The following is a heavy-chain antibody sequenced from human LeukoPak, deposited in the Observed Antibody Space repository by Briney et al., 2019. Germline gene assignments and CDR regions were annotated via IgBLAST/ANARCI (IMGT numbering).Heavy chain of an antibody. V-gene: IGHV6-1*01. CDR3: ARTTFIEQAHWFDP. J-gene: IGHJ5*02. CDR2: TYYRSKWYD. CDR1: GDSVSSKTVA. Sequence: SQTLSLTCGISGDSVSSKTVAWNWIRQSQSRGLEWLGRTYYRSKWYDDYAISVKSRISINPDTSKNQFSLQLNSVTPDDTAIYYCARTTFIEQAHWFDPWGQGTLVTVSS. D-gene: IGHD3-16*01.